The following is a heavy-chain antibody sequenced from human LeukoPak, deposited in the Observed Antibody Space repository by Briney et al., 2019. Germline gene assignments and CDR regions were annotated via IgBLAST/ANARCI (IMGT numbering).Heavy chain of an antibody. CDR2: ISGSGGST. D-gene: IGHD1-1*01. V-gene: IGHV3-23*01. J-gene: IGHJ6*02. CDR1: GFTFSSYA. CDR3: ASSRLERRRRNGPMYV. Sequence: GGSLRLSCAASGFTFSSYAMSWVRQAPGKGLEWVSAISGSGGSTYYADSVKGRFTISRDNAKNSLYLQMNSLRAEDTAVYYCASSRLERRRRNGPMYVWGQRATGTVSS.